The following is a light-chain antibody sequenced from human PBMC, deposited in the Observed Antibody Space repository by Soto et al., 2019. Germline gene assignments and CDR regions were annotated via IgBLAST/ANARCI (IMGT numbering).Light chain of an antibody. CDR2: GAS. Sequence: EIVMTQSPATLSVSPGERATLSCRASQSVYSYLAWYQQKPGQAPRLLIYGASTRATGIPARFSGSGSGTEFTLTISSLQSEDFGVYYCQQYNNWPPLTFGGGTKVEIK. V-gene: IGKV3-15*01. CDR3: QQYNNWPPLT. CDR1: QSVYSY. J-gene: IGKJ4*01.